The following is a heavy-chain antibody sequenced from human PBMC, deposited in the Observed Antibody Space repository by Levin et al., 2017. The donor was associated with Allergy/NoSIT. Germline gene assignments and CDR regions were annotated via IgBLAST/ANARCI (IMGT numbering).Heavy chain of an antibody. D-gene: IGHD3-3*01. V-gene: IGHV4-59*03. CDR3: ETTKPYLGIWSGHAFLSAFYAMDV. Sequence: SETLSLTCTVSGGSIGHNYWSWIRKPPGKGLEWIGYTYHTGRSNYNPSLKSRLSTTVDTSKNQFSLRLTSVTVADTAVYYCETTKPYLGIWSGHAFLSAFYAMDVWGQGTSVTVSS. CDR2: TYHTGRS. CDR1: GGSIGHNY. J-gene: IGHJ6*02.